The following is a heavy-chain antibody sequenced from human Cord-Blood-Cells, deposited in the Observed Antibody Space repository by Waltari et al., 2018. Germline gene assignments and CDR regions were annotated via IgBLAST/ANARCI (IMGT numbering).Heavy chain of an antibody. J-gene: IGHJ4*02. D-gene: IGHD3-10*01. V-gene: IGHV1-69*01. CDR1: GGTFSISA. Sequence: QVQLVQSGAEVKKPGSSVTVSCKAPGGTFSISAFSWVRQAPGQGIEWMGGIIPIFGTANYAQKFQGRVTITADESTSTAYMELSSLRSEDTAVYYCARRDGSGSYYYFDYWGQGTLVTVSS. CDR2: IIPIFGTA. CDR3: ARRDGSGSYYYFDY.